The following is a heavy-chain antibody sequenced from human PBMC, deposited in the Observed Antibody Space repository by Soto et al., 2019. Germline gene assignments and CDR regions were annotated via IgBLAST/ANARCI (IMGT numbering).Heavy chain of an antibody. V-gene: IGHV3-15*01. Sequence: EVQLVESGGGLVKPGASLRLSCAASGFTFTTAWMSWVRQAPGKGLEWVGRIKSKTDGGTTDCAAPVKGGFSISRDDSKDTLYLQMDSLKVEDTAVYYCTEGTRFWGQGTLVTVSS. J-gene: IGHJ4*02. CDR1: GFTFTTAW. CDR2: IKSKTDGGTT. CDR3: TEGTRF. D-gene: IGHD4-17*01.